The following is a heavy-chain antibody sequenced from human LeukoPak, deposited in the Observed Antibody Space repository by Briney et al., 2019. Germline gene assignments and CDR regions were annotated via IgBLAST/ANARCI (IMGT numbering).Heavy chain of an antibody. CDR1: GGSFSGYY. CDR2: INHSGST. D-gene: IGHD3-16*02. Sequence: SETLSLTCAVYGGSFSGYYRSWIRQPPGKGLEWIGEINHSGSTNYNPSLKSQVTISVDTSKNQFSLKLSSVTAEDTAVYYCAVDYDYVWGSYRSLDYWGQGTLVTVSS. V-gene: IGHV4-34*01. CDR3: AVDYDYVWGSYRSLDY. J-gene: IGHJ4*02.